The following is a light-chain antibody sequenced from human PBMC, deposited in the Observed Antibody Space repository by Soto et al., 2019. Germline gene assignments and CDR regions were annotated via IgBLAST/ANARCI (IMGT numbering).Light chain of an antibody. CDR1: SSNIGAGYD. CDR2: GNS. V-gene: IGLV1-40*01. CDR3: QSYDSSLSGSVV. Sequence: QSVLTQPPSVSGAPGQRVTISCTGSSSNIGAGYDVHWYQQLPGTAPKLLIYGNSNRPSGVRDRFSGSKSGTSASLAITGLQAEDEADYYCQSYDSSLSGSVVFGRGTKLTVL. J-gene: IGLJ2*01.